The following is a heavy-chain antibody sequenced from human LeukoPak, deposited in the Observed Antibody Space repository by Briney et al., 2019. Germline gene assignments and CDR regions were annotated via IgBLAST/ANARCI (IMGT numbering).Heavy chain of an antibody. CDR2: ISYDGSNK. J-gene: IGHJ4*02. V-gene: IGHV3-30*04. CDR3: ARGGYYDILTGYY. D-gene: IGHD3-9*01. CDR1: GFTFSSYA. Sequence: PGGSLRLSCAASGFTFSSYAMHWVRQAPGKGLEWVAVISYDGSNKYYADSVKGRFTISRDNSKNTLYLQMNSLRAEDTAVYYCARGGYYDILTGYYWGQGTLVIVSS.